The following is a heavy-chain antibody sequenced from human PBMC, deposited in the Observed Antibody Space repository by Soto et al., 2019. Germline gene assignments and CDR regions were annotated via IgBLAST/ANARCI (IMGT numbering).Heavy chain of an antibody. V-gene: IGHV4-59*01. Sequence: SETLSPTCSFSGCSLNTYYFSLVRQPPGKGLEWIGYINYSGGTNYNPSLKSRVTISIDTSKNHFSLKLTSVTAADTAVYYCALGYDSRKTGSWGQGMLVTVSS. D-gene: IGHD4-4*01. J-gene: IGHJ5*02. CDR3: ALGYDSRKTGS. CDR1: GCSLNTYY. CDR2: INYSGGT.